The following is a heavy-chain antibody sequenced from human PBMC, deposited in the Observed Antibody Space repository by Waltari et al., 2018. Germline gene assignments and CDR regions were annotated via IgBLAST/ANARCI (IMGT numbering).Heavy chain of an antibody. D-gene: IGHD1-26*01. CDR1: GGPISSYS. Sequence: QVHLQESGPGLVKASEPLSITCSVSGGPISSYSGIWIRQRPGKGLEWIGYIYYSGSTNYNPSLKSRVTISVDTSKNQFSLKLSSVTAADTAVYYCARRWVGATKDAFDIWGQGTMVTVSS. J-gene: IGHJ3*02. V-gene: IGHV4-59*08. CDR2: IYYSGST. CDR3: ARRWVGATKDAFDI.